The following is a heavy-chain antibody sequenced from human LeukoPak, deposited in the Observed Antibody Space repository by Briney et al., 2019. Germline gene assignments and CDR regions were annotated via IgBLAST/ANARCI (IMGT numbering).Heavy chain of an antibody. CDR1: GFTFSDYN. Sequence: GGSLRLSCAASGFTFSDYNLNWVRQVPGKGLEWVSNIRSSGSAIFYADSVRGRFTVSRDNAINSLYLQMNSLRDEDTAVYYCARDLDWSFDYWGQGILVTVSS. V-gene: IGHV3-48*02. CDR2: IRSSGSAI. J-gene: IGHJ4*02. D-gene: IGHD3/OR15-3a*01. CDR3: ARDLDWSFDY.